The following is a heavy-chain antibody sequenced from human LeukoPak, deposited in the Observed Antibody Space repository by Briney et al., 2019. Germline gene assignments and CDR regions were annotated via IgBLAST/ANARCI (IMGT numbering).Heavy chain of an antibody. J-gene: IGHJ5*02. V-gene: IGHV4-4*07. CDR2: IYNSESI. CDR3: ARDRSSSYTRDWFDP. D-gene: IGHD6-13*01. Sequence: SETLSLTCTVSGGSISGYYWSWIRQPAGKGLEWIGRIYNSESINYNPSLKSRVTMSIDTSKNQFSPKLNSVTAADTAVYYCARDRSSSYTRDWFDPWGQGVLVTVSS. CDR1: GGSISGYY.